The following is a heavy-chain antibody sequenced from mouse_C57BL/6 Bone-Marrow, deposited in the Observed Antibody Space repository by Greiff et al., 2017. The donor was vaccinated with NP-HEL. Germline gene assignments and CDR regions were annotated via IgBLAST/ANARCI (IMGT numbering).Heavy chain of an antibody. CDR2: IRRKSNNNDK. D-gene: IGHD2-3*01. Sequence: EVQLVQSGGGLVQPKGSVKLSCAASGFSFNTYAMHWVSQAPGQGLEWVARIRRKSNNNDKYYAVSVKDRFTISRDDAEIMLYLQMNNENAEDTAMDYCVRSICYDQFAYWGQGTVVTVTA. CDR1: GFSFNTYA. V-gene: IGHV10-1*01. CDR3: VRSICYDQFAY. J-gene: IGHJ3*01.